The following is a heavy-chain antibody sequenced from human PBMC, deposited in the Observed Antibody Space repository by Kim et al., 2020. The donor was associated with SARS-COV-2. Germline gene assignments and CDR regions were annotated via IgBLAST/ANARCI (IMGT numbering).Heavy chain of an antibody. D-gene: IGHD3-10*01. V-gene: IGHV3-11*05. J-gene: IGHJ4*02. CDR1: GFTFSDYY. CDR3: ARALRYGSGSYESYHFDY. Sequence: GGSLRLSCAASGFTFSDYYMSWIRQAPGKGLEWVSYISSSSSYTNYADSVKGRFTISRDNAKNSLYLQMNSLRAEDTAVYYCARALRYGSGSYESYHFDYWGQGTLVTVSS. CDR2: ISSSSSYT.